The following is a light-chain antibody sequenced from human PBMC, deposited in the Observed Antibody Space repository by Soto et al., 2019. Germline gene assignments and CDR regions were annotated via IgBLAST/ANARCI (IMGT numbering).Light chain of an antibody. V-gene: IGKV1-39*01. J-gene: IGKJ3*01. CDR1: QSISSY. CDR3: QQSYSTPFT. Sequence: DIQMTQSPSSLSASVGDRVTITCRASQSISSYLNLNQQKPWKAPKLLIYAASSLQSGVPSRFSGSGSGTDFNLTISSLQPEDFATYYCQQSYSTPFTFGPGTKVDIK. CDR2: AAS.